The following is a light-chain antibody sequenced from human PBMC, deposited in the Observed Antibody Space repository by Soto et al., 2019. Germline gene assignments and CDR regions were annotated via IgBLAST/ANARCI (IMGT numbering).Light chain of an antibody. J-gene: IGKJ1*01. V-gene: IGKV3-20*01. Sequence: EIVLTQSPGTLSLSPGERATLSCRDSQSVSRSYLAWYQQKHGQAPRLXIYGASSRETGIPDRFSGSGSGTEFTLTISRLEPEDFAVDYCQQYGSSPTTFGQGTKVDIK. CDR3: QQYGSSPTT. CDR1: QSVSRSY. CDR2: GAS.